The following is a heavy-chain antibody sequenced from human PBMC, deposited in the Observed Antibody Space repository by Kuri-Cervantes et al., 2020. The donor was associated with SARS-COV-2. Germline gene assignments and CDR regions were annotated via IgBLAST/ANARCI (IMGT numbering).Heavy chain of an antibody. CDR3: ARVELWPLLNPVFDY. CDR1: GYTFTGYY. J-gene: IGHJ4*02. V-gene: IGHV1-2*02. Sequence: ASVKVSCKASGYTFTGYYMHWVRQAPGQGLEWMGWINPNSGGTNYAQKFQGRVTMTRDTSISTAYMELSRLRSDDTAVYYCARVELWPLLNPVFDYWGQGTLVTVSS. D-gene: IGHD5-18*01. CDR2: INPNSGGT.